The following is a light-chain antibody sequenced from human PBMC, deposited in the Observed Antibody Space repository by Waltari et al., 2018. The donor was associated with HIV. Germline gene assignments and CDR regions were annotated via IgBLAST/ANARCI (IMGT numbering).Light chain of an antibody. CDR2: DVS. J-gene: IGLJ1*01. CDR3: SSYTSSSTPFV. V-gene: IGLV2-14*03. Sequence: QSALTQPASVSGSPGQSITISCTGTSSDVGGYNYVSWYHQHPGKAPKLMIYDVSNRPSGVSNRCSGSKSGNTASLTISGLQAEDEADYYCSSYTSSSTPFVFGTGTKVTVL. CDR1: SSDVGGYNY.